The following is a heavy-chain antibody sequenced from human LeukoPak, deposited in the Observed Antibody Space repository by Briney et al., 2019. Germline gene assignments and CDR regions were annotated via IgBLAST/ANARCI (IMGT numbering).Heavy chain of an antibody. CDR2: IKQDGSEK. D-gene: IGHD2-15*01. V-gene: IGHV3-7*01. CDR1: AFTFSSYW. CDR3: AKETLGYCSGGSCQGFNY. J-gene: IGHJ4*02. Sequence: GRSLRLSCAASAFTFSSYWMTWVRQAPGQGLDWVANIKQDGSEKYYVDSVQGRFTISRDNAKNSLYLQMSSLRAEDTAIYYCAKETLGYCSGGSCQGFNYWGQGTLVTVSS.